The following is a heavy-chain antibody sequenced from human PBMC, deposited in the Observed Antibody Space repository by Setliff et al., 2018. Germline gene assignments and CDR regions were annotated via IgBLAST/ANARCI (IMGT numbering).Heavy chain of an antibody. V-gene: IGHV3-48*03. CDR3: ASPPIRQYNYYMDV. CDR2: ISSIGRLI. D-gene: IGHD1-20*01. J-gene: IGHJ6*04. CDR1: GFNFSNYE. Sequence: GGSLRLSCSGSGFNFSNYEINWVRQAPGKGLEWISYISSIGRLIHYADSVKGRFTVFRGNAGNSVHLQMNNLRVDDAAIYYCASPPIRQYNYYMDVWGKGPTVAASS.